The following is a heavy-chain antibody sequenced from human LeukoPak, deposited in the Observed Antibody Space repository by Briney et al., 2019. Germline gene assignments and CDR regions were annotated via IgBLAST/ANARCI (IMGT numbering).Heavy chain of an antibody. D-gene: IGHD2-15*01. CDR2: IYYSGST. Sequence: GSLRLSCAGSGFTFSSYAMSWVRQPPGKGLEWIGSIYYSGSTYYNPSLKSRVTISVDTSKNQFSLKLSSVTAADTAVYYCARHSGGSCRPWGQGTLVTVSS. V-gene: IGHV4-38-2*01. CDR3: ARHSGGSCRP. CDR1: GFTFSSYA. J-gene: IGHJ4*02.